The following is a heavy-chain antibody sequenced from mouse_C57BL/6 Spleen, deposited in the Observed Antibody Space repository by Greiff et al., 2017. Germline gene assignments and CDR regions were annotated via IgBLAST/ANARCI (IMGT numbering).Heavy chain of an antibody. Sequence: EVKLVESGGDLVKPGGSLKLSCAASGFTFSSYGMSWVRQTPDKRLEWVATISSGGSYTYYPDSVKGRFTISRDNAKNTLYLQISSLKSEDTAMYYCASLVYYYGSSYEYFDVWGTGATVTVSS. D-gene: IGHD1-1*01. J-gene: IGHJ1*03. V-gene: IGHV5-6*01. CDR2: ISSGGSYT. CDR3: ASLVYYYGSSYEYFDV. CDR1: GFTFSSYG.